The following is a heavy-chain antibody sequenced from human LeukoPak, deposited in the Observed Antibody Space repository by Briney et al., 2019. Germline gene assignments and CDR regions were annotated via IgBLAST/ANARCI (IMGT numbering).Heavy chain of an antibody. Sequence: ASETLSLTCTVSGGSISSYYWSWIRQPPGKGLEWIAYIYYSGGTNYNPSLKSRVTMSVDTSKNQFPLKLNSVTAADTAVYYCARNDILTGYYKGYFDYWGQGTLVTVSS. CDR2: IYYSGGT. CDR1: GGSISSYY. CDR3: ARNDILTGYYKGYFDY. D-gene: IGHD3-9*01. J-gene: IGHJ4*02. V-gene: IGHV4-59*12.